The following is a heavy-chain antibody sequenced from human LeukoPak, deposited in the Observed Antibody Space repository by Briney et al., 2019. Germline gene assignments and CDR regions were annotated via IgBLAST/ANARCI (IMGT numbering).Heavy chain of an antibody. CDR3: ARGVVRGVISDAFDN. Sequence: SETLSLTCTVSGGSISSYYWSWIRQPPGKGLEWIGYIYYSGSTYYNPSLKSRVTISVDTSKNQFSLKLSSVTAADTAVYYCARGVVRGVISDAFDNWGQGTLVTVSS. J-gene: IGHJ3*02. CDR2: IYYSGST. D-gene: IGHD3-10*01. V-gene: IGHV4-59*12. CDR1: GGSISSYY.